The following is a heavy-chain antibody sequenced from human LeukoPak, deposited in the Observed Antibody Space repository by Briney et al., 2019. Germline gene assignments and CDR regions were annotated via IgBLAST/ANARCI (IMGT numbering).Heavy chain of an antibody. CDR3: ARRIAAAGNPHYYYYGMDV. CDR2: IYYSGST. D-gene: IGHD6-13*01. J-gene: IGHJ6*02. CDR1: GGSISSYY. V-gene: IGHV4-59*08. Sequence: PSETLSLTCTVSGGSISSYYWSWIRQPPGKGLEWIGYIYYSGSTNYNPSLKSRVTISVDTSKNQFSLKLSSVTAADTAVYYCARRIAAAGNPHYYYYGMDVWGQGTTVTVSS.